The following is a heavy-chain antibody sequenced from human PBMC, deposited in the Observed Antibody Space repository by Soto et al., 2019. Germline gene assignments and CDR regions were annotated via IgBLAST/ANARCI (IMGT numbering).Heavy chain of an antibody. J-gene: IGHJ6*02. CDR3: ATIFGVVTPYYYGMDV. D-gene: IGHD3-3*01. CDR2: IIPIFGTA. Sequence: QVQLVQSGAEVKKPGSSVKVSCKASGGTFSSYAISWVRQAPGQGLEWMGGIIPIFGTANYAQKFQGRVTITADKSTSTAYMELSSLRSEDTAVYSCATIFGVVTPYYYGMDVWGQGTTVTVSS. V-gene: IGHV1-69*06. CDR1: GGTFSSYA.